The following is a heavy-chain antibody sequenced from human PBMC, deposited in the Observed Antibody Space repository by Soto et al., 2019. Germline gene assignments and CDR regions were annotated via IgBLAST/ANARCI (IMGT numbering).Heavy chain of an antibody. D-gene: IGHD1-26*01. Sequence: LRLSCAASGFTFSSYGMHWVRQAPGKGLEWVAVIWYDGSNKYYADSVKGRFTISRDNSKNTLYLQMNSLRAEDTAVYYCARDSFVGARPVDYWGQGTLVTVSS. CDR1: GFTFSSYG. J-gene: IGHJ4*02. CDR3: ARDSFVGARPVDY. CDR2: IWYDGSNK. V-gene: IGHV3-33*01.